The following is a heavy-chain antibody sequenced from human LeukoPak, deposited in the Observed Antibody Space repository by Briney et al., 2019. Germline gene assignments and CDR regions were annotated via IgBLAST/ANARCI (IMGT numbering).Heavy chain of an antibody. CDR2: INPNSGGT. Sequence: ASVKVSCKASGYTFTGYYMHWVRQAPRQGLEWMGWINPNSGGTNYAQKFQGRVTMTRDTSISTAYMELSRLRSDDTAVYYCAREDTAMDLTFDYWGQGTLVTVSS. CDR1: GYTFTGYY. D-gene: IGHD5-18*01. CDR3: AREDTAMDLTFDY. J-gene: IGHJ4*02. V-gene: IGHV1-2*02.